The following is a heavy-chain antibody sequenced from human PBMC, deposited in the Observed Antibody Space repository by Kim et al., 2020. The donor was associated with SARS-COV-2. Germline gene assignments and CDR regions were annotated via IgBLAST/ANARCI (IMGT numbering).Heavy chain of an antibody. J-gene: IGHJ3*02. Sequence: KYNADPVRCRFTISRDNSKNTLYLQMNSLRAEDTAVYYCARSDLGDAFDIWGQGTMVTVSS. CDR2: K. CDR3: ARSDLGDAFDI. V-gene: IGHV3-30*01.